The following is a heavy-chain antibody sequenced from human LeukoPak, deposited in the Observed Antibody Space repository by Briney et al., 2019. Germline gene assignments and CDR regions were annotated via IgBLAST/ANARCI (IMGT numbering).Heavy chain of an antibody. D-gene: IGHD4-17*01. CDR1: GGSISSSSYY. J-gene: IGHJ4*02. CDR3: ARRRTAPVYYFDS. Sequence: PSETLSPTCTVSGGSISSSSYYWGWIRQPPGKGLEWIRIIYYSGTTYYNPSLKSRVTISIDTPENQFSLKLSSVTAADTAVYYCARRRTAPVYYFDSWGQGTLVTVSS. CDR2: IYYSGTT. V-gene: IGHV4-39*01.